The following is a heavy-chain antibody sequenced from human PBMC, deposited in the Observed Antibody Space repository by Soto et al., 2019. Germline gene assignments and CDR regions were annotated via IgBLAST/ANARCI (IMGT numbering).Heavy chain of an antibody. Sequence: EVQLAEAGGGLVQPGGSLRLSCAASGFSVSSYYMTWGRQSPGKGLQWVSVIYADGQTYYADSVKGRFTISRDNSKNTLDLQMGSLRAEDTAVYYCARSPNSGYPESNYWGQGTLVTVSS. D-gene: IGHD5-12*01. CDR3: ARSPNSGYPESNY. CDR1: GFSVSSYY. V-gene: IGHV3-66*01. J-gene: IGHJ4*02. CDR2: IYADGQT.